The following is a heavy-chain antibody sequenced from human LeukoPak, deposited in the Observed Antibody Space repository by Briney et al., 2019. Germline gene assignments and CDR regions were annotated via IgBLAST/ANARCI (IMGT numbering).Heavy chain of an antibody. CDR3: AREGEQLAFDY. V-gene: IGHV3-64*01. J-gene: IGHJ4*02. CDR2: ISSNGGST. CDR1: GFTFSSYA. D-gene: IGHD6-6*01. Sequence: GGSLRLSCAASGFTFSSYAMHWVRQAPGKGLEYVSAISSNGGSTYYANSVKGRFTISRDNPKNTLYLQMGSLRAEDMAVYYCAREGEQLAFDYWGQGTLVTVSS.